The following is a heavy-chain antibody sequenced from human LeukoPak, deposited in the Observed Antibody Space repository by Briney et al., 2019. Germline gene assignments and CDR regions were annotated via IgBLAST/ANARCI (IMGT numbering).Heavy chain of an antibody. J-gene: IGHJ4*02. V-gene: IGHV1-46*01. CDR1: GYTFTGYY. CDR3: ARDRRAAAGIDY. CDR2: INPSGGST. Sequence: ASVKVSCKASGYTFTGYYMHWVRQAPGQGLEWMGIINPSGGSTSYAQKFQGRVTMTRDTSTSTVYMELSSLRSEDTAVYYCARDRRAAAGIDYWGQGTLVTVSS. D-gene: IGHD6-13*01.